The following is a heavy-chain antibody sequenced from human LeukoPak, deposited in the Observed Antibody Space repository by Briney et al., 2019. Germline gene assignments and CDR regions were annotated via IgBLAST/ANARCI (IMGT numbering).Heavy chain of an antibody. CDR2: ISNSGSII. D-gene: IGHD1-7*01. Sequence: PGGSLRLSCAASGFTISDYYMSWIRQAPGKGLEWASYISNSGSIIFYADPVKGRFTISRDNAKNSLYLQMNSLRAEDTAVYYCARDSYGITGTLGPWGQGTLVTVSS. CDR1: GFTISDYY. V-gene: IGHV3-11*01. CDR3: ARDSYGITGTLGP. J-gene: IGHJ5*02.